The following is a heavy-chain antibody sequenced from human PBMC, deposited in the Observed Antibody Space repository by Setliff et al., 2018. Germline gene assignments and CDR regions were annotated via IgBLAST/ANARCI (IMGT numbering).Heavy chain of an antibody. V-gene: IGHV1-69*13. J-gene: IGHJ4*02. CDR2: IXXXXXXX. D-gene: IGHD2-15*01. CDR3: ARSGLGGSPQYFFDS. CDR1: GDTFNNYA. Sequence: ASVQVSCKTSGDTFNNYAITWVRQAPGQGPXWXXGIXXXXXXXXXXXXXXXXVTXXAXELSGMVYMELSSLTSEDTAMYYCARSGLGGSPQYFFDSWGQGTLVTVSS.